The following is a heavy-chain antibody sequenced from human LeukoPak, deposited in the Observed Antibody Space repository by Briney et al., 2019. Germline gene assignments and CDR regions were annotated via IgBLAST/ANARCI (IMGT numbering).Heavy chain of an antibody. CDR2: ISSGGSTI. J-gene: IGHJ4*02. V-gene: IGHV3-11*04. CDR1: GFTFNDCY. D-gene: IGHD1-26*01. CDR3: ARGSYPPY. Sequence: GGSLRLSCAASGFTFNDCYMSWIRQAPGKGLEWVSYISSGGSTIYYADSVKGRFTISRDNAKNSLYLQMNSLRAEDTAVYYCARGSYPPYWGQGTLVTVSS.